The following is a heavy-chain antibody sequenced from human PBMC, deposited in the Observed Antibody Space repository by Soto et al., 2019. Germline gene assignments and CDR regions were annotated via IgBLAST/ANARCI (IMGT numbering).Heavy chain of an antibody. V-gene: IGHV5-51*01. CDR1: GYIFSNYW. J-gene: IGHJ6*02. CDR3: ASIPRGYCSSTSCRELGNYYGMDV. D-gene: IGHD2-2*01. CDR2: IYPGDSDT. Sequence: GESLKISCKGSGYIFSNYWIGWVRQMPGKGLEWMGIIYPGDSDTRYSPSFQGQVTISADKSISTAYLQWSSLKASDTAMYYCASIPRGYCSSTSCRELGNYYGMDVWGQGTTVTVSS.